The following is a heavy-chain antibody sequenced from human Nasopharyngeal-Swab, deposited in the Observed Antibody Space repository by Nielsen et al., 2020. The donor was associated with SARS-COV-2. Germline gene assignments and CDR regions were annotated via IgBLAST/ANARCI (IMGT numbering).Heavy chain of an antibody. CDR1: GFTFSSYA. CDR2: ISGSGGST. Sequence: GGSLSFSCVTSGFTFSSYAVSWVRQAPGKGLGWVSAISGSGGSTYYADPVKGLFNISRDTSKNTLYLQMNNLRAEDTAVYYCAKDREWRLRSMDVWGQGTTVTVSS. CDR3: AKDREWRLRSMDV. V-gene: IGHV3-23*01. J-gene: IGHJ6*02. D-gene: IGHD3-3*01.